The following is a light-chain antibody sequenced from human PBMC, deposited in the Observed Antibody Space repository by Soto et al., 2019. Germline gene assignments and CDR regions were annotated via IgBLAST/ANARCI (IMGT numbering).Light chain of an antibody. CDR1: QSVSNN. CDR2: GAS. CDR3: QQYNTWPPIT. J-gene: IGKJ5*01. Sequence: EIVMTQSPAALSVSPGDTATLSCRASQSVSNNYLAWYQQKPGQAPRLLLNGASNRATGIPDRFSGTGSGREFTPPISSLQSEDFAVYYCQQYNTWPPITFGQGTRLEIK. V-gene: IGKV3D-15*01.